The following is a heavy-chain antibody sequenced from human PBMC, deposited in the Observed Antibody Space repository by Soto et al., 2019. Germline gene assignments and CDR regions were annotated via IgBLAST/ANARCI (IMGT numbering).Heavy chain of an antibody. Sequence: GGSLRLSCAASGLTFANARMKSVRQAPWKGLEWVGRIKTRADGGTTYYAAPVKGRFTISRDDSESTLYLQMNSLKIEDTTVYYCYNYDSGSYSTDFWGRGTLVTVSS. CDR1: GLTFANAR. V-gene: IGHV3-15*07. CDR2: IKTRADGGTT. CDR3: YNYDSGSYSTDF. J-gene: IGHJ4*01. D-gene: IGHD3-10*01.